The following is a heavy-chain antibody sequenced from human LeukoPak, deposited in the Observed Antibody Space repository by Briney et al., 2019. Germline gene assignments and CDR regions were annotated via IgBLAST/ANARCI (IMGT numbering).Heavy chain of an antibody. V-gene: IGHV4-4*07. CDR2: IDSSGTT. D-gene: IGHD3-22*01. Sequence: SETLSLTCTVSGGSFTTYYWSWIRQPAGKGLEWIGHIDSSGTTNYNPSLKSRVTMSTDTSKNQFSLKLSSVTAADTAVYYCARASYYYDSSGYLTFDYWGQGTLVTVSS. CDR1: GGSFTTYY. J-gene: IGHJ4*02. CDR3: ARASYYYDSSGYLTFDY.